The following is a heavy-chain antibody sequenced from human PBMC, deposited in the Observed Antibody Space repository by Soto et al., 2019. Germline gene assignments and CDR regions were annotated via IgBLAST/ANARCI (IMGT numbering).Heavy chain of an antibody. CDR1: GFTFSSYS. J-gene: IGHJ4*02. Sequence: EVQLVESGGGLVKPGGSLRLSCAASGFTFSSYSMNWVRQAPGKGLEWVSSISRSSSYIYYADSVKGRFTISRDNAKNSLYLHMNSLRAEDPAVYYCARDGPMLWGAYDYWGQGTLVTVSS. V-gene: IGHV3-21*01. CDR2: ISRSSSYI. D-gene: IGHD3-16*01. CDR3: ARDGPMLWGAYDY.